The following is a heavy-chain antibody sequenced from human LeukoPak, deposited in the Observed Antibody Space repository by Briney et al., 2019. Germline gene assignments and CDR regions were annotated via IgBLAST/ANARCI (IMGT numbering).Heavy chain of an antibody. V-gene: IGHV1-69*04. CDR3: ARAPPYCSSTSCQPAFDI. J-gene: IGHJ3*02. D-gene: IGHD2-2*01. Sequence: SVKVSCKASGGTFSNYAITWVRRAPGQGLEWVGRIVPFLPIAHCAQHFQSRVTITADKSTSTAYMELSSLRSEDTAVYYCARAPPYCSSTSCQPAFDIWGQGTMVTVSS. CDR2: IVPFLPIA. CDR1: GGTFSNYA.